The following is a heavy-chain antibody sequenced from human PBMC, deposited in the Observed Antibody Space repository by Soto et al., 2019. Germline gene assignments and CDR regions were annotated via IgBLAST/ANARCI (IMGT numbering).Heavy chain of an antibody. V-gene: IGHV3-21*01. J-gene: IGHJ4*02. Sequence: EVQLVESGGGLVKPGGSLRLSCAASGFTFSSYSMNWVRQAPGKGLEWVSSITSSSMFIYYADSVKGRFTISRDNAKNSLYLQMNSLRAEDTAVYFCARDRYGGYCSSPSCSPADFDYWGQGTLVTVSS. D-gene: IGHD2-2*01. CDR1: GFTFSSYS. CDR2: ITSSSMFI. CDR3: ARDRYGGYCSSPSCSPADFDY.